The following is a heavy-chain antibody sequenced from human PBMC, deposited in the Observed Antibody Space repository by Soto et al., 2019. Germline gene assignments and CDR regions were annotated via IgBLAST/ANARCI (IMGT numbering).Heavy chain of an antibody. Sequence: SETLSLTCAVYGGSFSGYYWSWIRQPPGKGLEWIGEINHSGSTNYNPSLKSRVTISVDTSKNQFSLKLSSVTAADTAVYYCARAPRVLMVYAIQYYFDYWGQGTLVTVSS. CDR3: ARAPRVLMVYAIQYYFDY. D-gene: IGHD2-8*01. J-gene: IGHJ4*02. CDR2: INHSGST. V-gene: IGHV4-34*01. CDR1: GGSFSGYY.